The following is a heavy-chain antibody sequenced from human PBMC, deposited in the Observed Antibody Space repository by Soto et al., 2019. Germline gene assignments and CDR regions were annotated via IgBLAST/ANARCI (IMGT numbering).Heavy chain of an antibody. D-gene: IGHD3-16*01. Sequence: EVQLVESGGGLVQPGGSLRLSCAASGFTVSSNYMSWVRQAPGKGLEWVSVIYSGGSTYYADSVKGRFTISRDNSKNTLYLQMNSPRAEDTAVYYCAREFSDYIWGSYREFYFDYWGQGTLVTVSS. CDR1: GFTVSSNY. CDR3: AREFSDYIWGSYREFYFDY. J-gene: IGHJ4*02. CDR2: IYSGGST. V-gene: IGHV3-66*01.